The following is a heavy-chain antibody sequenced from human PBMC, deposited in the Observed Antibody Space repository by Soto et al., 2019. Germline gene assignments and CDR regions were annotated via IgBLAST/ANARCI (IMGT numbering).Heavy chain of an antibody. CDR1: GGTFSSYT. D-gene: IGHD3-22*01. CDR2: IIPILGIA. CDR3: ANYYDSSGYYGPSF. Sequence: GASVKVSCKASGGTFSSYTISWVRQAPGQGLEWMGRIIPILGIANYAQKFQGRVTITADKSTSTAYMELSSLRSEDTAVYYCANYYDSSGYYGPSFWGQGTLVTVSS. J-gene: IGHJ4*02. V-gene: IGHV1-69*02.